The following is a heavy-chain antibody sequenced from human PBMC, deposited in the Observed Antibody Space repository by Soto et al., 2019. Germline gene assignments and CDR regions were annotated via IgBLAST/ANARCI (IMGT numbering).Heavy chain of an antibody. CDR3: ARAHYYGSGSYPSNWFDP. D-gene: IGHD3-10*01. J-gene: IGHJ5*02. Sequence: QVQLVQSGAEVKKPGSSVKVSCKASGGTFSSYTISWVRQAPGQGLEWMGRIIPILGIANYAQKFQGRVTINADKSTSTAYMELSSLRSEDTAVYYCARAHYYGSGSYPSNWFDPWGQGTLVTVSS. CDR2: IIPILGIA. V-gene: IGHV1-69*02. CDR1: GGTFSSYT.